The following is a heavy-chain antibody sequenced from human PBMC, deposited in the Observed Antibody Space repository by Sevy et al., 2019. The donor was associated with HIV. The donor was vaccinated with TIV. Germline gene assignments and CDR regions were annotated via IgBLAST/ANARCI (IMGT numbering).Heavy chain of an antibody. D-gene: IGHD2-2*01. CDR2: IIPIFGTA. Sequence: ASVKVSCKASGGTFSSYAISWVRQAPGQGLEWMGGIIPIFGTANYAQKFQGRVTITADESTNTAYMELSSLRSEDTAVYYCARLVGEVPAAMLSRRMGAYYFDYWGQGTLVTVSS. CDR3: ARLVGEVPAAMLSRRMGAYYFDY. J-gene: IGHJ4*02. CDR1: GGTFSSYA. V-gene: IGHV1-69*01.